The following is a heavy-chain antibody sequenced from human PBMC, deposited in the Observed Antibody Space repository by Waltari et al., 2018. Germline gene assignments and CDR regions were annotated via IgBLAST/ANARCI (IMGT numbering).Heavy chain of an antibody. CDR3: ARGDFRLSYYYMDV. CDR2: ISPNSGDT. J-gene: IGHJ6*03. Sequence: QVQLVQSGAEVKKPGASVQVSCKASGYTFTGYYIHWVRQAPGQGLEWMGWISPNSGDTNYAQKFQGRVTMTRDTSTTTAYMELSRLTSDDTAVFYCARGDFRLSYYYMDVWGKGTTVTVSS. CDR1: GYTFTGYY. V-gene: IGHV1-2*02. D-gene: IGHD3-3*01.